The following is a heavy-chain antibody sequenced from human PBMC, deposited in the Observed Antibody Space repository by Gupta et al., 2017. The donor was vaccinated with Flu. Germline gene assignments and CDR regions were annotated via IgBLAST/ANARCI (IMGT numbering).Heavy chain of an antibody. CDR3: ARVKDRGSDGMDV. CDR1: CTDNY. CDR2: VDPEDGET. D-gene: IGHD3-10*01. V-gene: IGHV1-69-2*01. J-gene: IGHJ6*02. Sequence: CTDNYMHWVQQAPGKGLAWMGLVDPEDGETKYGEKFQGRLTIAADTSLDTVYMELSSLGSEDTAVYYCARVKDRGSDGMDVWGQGTPVTVSS.